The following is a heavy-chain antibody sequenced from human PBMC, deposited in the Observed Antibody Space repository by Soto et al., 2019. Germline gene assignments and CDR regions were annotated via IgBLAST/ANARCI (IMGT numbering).Heavy chain of an antibody. Sequence: PGGSLRLSCAASGFTFSDHYMGWIRQAPEKGLEWISYISKSGATMRYADSVKGRFTISRDNARNSLHLQISSLRAEETAIYFFVRGPHFGAWVDFFDYWGQGILVTVSS. CDR3: VRGPHFGAWVDFFDY. D-gene: IGHD3-10*01. J-gene: IGHJ4*02. CDR2: ISKSGATM. CDR1: GFTFSDHY. V-gene: IGHV3-11*01.